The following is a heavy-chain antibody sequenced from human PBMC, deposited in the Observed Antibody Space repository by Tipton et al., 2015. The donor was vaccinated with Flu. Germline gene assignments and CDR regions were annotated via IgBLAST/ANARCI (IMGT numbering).Heavy chain of an antibody. D-gene: IGHD6-19*01. CDR2: IYYSGST. CDR1: GGSISSYY. CDR3: ASIIAVAGTSRFDY. Sequence: TLSLTCTVSGGSISSYYWGWIRQPPGKGLEWIGSIYYSGSTYYNPSLKSRVTISVDTSKNQFSLKLSSVTAADTAVYYCASIIAVAGTSRFDYWGQGTLVTVSS. V-gene: IGHV4-39*01. J-gene: IGHJ4*02.